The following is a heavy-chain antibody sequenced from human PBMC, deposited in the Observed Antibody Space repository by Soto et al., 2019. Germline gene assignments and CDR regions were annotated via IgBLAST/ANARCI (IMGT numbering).Heavy chain of an antibody. J-gene: IGHJ4*02. CDR3: ARSRYYFDY. CDR2: IKVDNGDT. CDR1: GYTLKNYG. Sequence: QVHLVQSGGEVKKPGASVKVSCKASGYTLKNYGIGWVRQAPGLGPEWVGWIKVDNGDTKYAVKLQGRVTLTTDTSTSTAYMELRNLRSDDTAFYYCARSRYYFDYWGQGTLFTVSS. V-gene: IGHV1-18*01.